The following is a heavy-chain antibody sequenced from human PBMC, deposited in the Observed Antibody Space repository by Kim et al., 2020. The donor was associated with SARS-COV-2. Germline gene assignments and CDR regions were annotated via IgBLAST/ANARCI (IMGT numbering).Heavy chain of an antibody. J-gene: IGHJ4*02. D-gene: IGHD5-18*01. Sequence: QKFQGRVTIIRDTSTSTAYMEVSSLRSEDTAVYYCARVRGYSYGYGFDYWGQGTLVTVSS. V-gene: IGHV1-3*01. CDR3: ARVRGYSYGYGFDY.